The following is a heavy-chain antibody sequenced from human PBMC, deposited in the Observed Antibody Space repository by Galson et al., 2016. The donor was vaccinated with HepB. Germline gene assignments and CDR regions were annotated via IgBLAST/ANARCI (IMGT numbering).Heavy chain of an antibody. CDR3: VRDHAPLGSLRFSSSWSRPRNDL. J-gene: IGHJ5*02. CDR1: GFTFSSYW. CDR2: INGPGTDT. Sequence: SPRLSCAASGFTFSSYWMHWVRQAPGKGLMWVSRINGPGTDTIYAGSVKGRFGISKDNAKNMVFLEMTNLTVEDTAVYYCVRDHAPLGSLRFSSSWSRPRNDLWGQGTLVTVSS. D-gene: IGHD6-13*01. V-gene: IGHV3-74*01.